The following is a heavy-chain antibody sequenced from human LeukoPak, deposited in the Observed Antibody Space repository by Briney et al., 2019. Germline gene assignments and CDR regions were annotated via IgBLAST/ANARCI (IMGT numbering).Heavy chain of an antibody. V-gene: IGHV3-21*01. Sequence: GGSLRLSCAASGFTFSSYIMNWVRQAPGKGLEWVASISRNSTYIHYADSVKGRFTISRDNAGNSLFLQMNSLRAEDTAIYYCASDGGNYFDHWGQGTLVTVSS. D-gene: IGHD3-16*01. CDR3: ASDGGNYFDH. CDR1: GFTFSSYI. CDR2: ISRNSTYI. J-gene: IGHJ4*02.